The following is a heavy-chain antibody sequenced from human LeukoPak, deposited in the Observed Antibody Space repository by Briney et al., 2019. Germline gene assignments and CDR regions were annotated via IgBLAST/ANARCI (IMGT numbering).Heavy chain of an antibody. CDR1: GYNFTTFW. J-gene: IGHJ5*02. CDR3: ARYTVRGVSYSFDP. D-gene: IGHD3-10*01. CDR2: IYPGDSDT. Sequence: GESLKISCKGFGYNFTTFWIAWVRQMPGKGLEWMGIIYPGDSDTRYSPSFQGQVTISADKSISTAYLQWSSLKASDTAMYYCARYTVRGVSYSFDPWGQGTLVTVSS. V-gene: IGHV5-51*01.